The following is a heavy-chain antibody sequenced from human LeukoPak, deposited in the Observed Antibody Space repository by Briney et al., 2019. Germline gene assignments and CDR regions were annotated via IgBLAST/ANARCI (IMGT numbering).Heavy chain of an antibody. CDR2: FDPEDGET. CDR1: GYTLTELS. Sequence: ASVKVSCKVSGYTLTELSMHWVRQAPGKGLEWMGGFDPEDGETIYAQKFQGRVTMTEDTSTDTAYMELSGLRSEDTAVYYCATSPPASDWFDPWGQGTLVTVSS. D-gene: IGHD2-2*01. V-gene: IGHV1-24*01. CDR3: ATSPPASDWFDP. J-gene: IGHJ5*02.